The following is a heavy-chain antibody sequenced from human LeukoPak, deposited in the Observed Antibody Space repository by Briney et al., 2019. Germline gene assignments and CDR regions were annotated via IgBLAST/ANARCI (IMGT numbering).Heavy chain of an antibody. J-gene: IGHJ6*02. Sequence: AGGSLRLSCAASGFTFSSYWMHWVRQAPGKGLVWVSRINSDGSSTSYADSVKGRFTISRDNAKNTLYLQMNSLRAEDTAVYYCASGPMVRGAYGMDVWGQGTTVTVSS. CDR3: ASGPMVRGAYGMDV. D-gene: IGHD3-10*01. CDR1: GFTFSSYW. CDR2: INSDGSST. V-gene: IGHV3-74*01.